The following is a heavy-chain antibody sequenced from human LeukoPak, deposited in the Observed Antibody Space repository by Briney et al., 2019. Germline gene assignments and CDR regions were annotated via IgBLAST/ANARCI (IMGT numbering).Heavy chain of an antibody. D-gene: IGHD4-23*01. Sequence: GGSLRLSCAASGFTFSSYWMHWVRQAPGEGLVGVSRINNDGRSTNYADSVKGRFTISRDNAKNSLYLQMNSLRAEDTAVYYCARVGPVVKSPSGYWGQGTLVTVSS. CDR3: ARVGPVVKSPSGY. CDR2: INNDGRST. CDR1: GFTFSSYW. J-gene: IGHJ4*02. V-gene: IGHV3-74*01.